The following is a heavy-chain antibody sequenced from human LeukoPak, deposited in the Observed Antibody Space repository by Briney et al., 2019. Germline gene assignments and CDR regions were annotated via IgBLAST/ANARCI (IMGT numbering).Heavy chain of an antibody. D-gene: IGHD3-10*02. CDR1: GFTFSSYA. J-gene: IGHJ6*04. V-gene: IGHV3-30*04. Sequence: GRSLRLSCAASGFTFSSYAMHWVRQAPGKGLEWVAVISYDGSNKYYADSVKGRFTISRDNAKNSLYLQMNSLRAEDTAVYYCAGLGITMIGGVWGKGTTVTISS. CDR3: AGLGITMIGGV. CDR2: ISYDGSNK.